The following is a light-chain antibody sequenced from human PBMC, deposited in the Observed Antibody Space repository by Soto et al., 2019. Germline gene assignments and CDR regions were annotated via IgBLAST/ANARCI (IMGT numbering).Light chain of an antibody. V-gene: IGKV1-5*03. J-gene: IGKJ1*01. CDR2: KAS. CDR3: QQYNSYLWT. CDR1: QSISSW. Sequence: DIQMTQSPSTLSASVGDRVTITCRASQSISSWLAWYQQKPGKAPRLLIYKASNLQSGVSSRFSGSGSETEFTLTISSLQPDDFATYFCQQYNSYLWTFGQGTKVEIK.